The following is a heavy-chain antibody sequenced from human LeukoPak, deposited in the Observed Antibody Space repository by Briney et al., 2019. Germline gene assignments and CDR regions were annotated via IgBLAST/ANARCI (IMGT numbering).Heavy chain of an antibody. CDR3: AKDLLRFLPCGPDY. CDR1: GFTFSTFA. Sequence: GGSLRLSCAASGFTFSTFAMIWVRQPPGKGLEWVSSIFPSGGEIHYADSVRGRFTISRDNSKSTLSLQMNSLRAEDTAVYYCAKDLLRFLPCGPDYWGQGTLVTVSS. CDR2: IFPSGGEI. D-gene: IGHD3-3*01. J-gene: IGHJ4*02. V-gene: IGHV3-23*01.